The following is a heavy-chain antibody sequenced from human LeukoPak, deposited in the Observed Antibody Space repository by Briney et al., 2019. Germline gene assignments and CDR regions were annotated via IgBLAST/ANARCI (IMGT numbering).Heavy chain of an antibody. CDR2: ISGSGGST. CDR3: AKGDYYDSSAPLTTFDY. Sequence: GGSLRLSCAASGFTFSSYAMSWVRQAPGKGLEWVSAISGSGGSTYYTDSVKGRFTISRDNSKNTLYLQMNSLRAEDTAVYYCAKGDYYDSSAPLTTFDYWGQGTLVTVSS. J-gene: IGHJ4*02. V-gene: IGHV3-23*01. CDR1: GFTFSSYA. D-gene: IGHD3-22*01.